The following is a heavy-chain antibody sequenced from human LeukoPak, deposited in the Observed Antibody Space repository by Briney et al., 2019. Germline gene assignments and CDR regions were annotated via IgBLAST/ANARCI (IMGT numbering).Heavy chain of an antibody. CDR1: TFTFSTYW. CDR3: ATYRVRHLNSLDY. D-gene: IGHD5/OR15-5a*01. J-gene: IGHJ4*02. Sequence: PGGSLRLSCAASTFTFSTYWMTWVRQAPGKGLEWVANINQDGSEKNYVDSVKGRFTVSRDNAKNSLFLQMNSLRAEDTAVYYCATYRVRHLNSLDYWGRGTLVTVSS. CDR2: INQDGSEK. V-gene: IGHV3-7*01.